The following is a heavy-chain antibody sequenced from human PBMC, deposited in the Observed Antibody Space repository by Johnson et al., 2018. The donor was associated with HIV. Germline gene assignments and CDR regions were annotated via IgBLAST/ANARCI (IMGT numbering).Heavy chain of an antibody. D-gene: IGHD1-26*01. CDR2: ISYDGSNK. V-gene: IGHV3-30*03. Sequence: QMQLVESGGGVVQPGRSLRLSCAASGFTFSSYDMHWVRQAPGKGLEWVAVISYDGSNKYYMDSVKGRFTISRDNAKNSLYLQMNSLRAEDTAVYYCARGIVGAEEGAFDIWGQGTLVTVSS. CDR3: ARGIVGAEEGAFDI. CDR1: GFTFSSYD. J-gene: IGHJ3*02.